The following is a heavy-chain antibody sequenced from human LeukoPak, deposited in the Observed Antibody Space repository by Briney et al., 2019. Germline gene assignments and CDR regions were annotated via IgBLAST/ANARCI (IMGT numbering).Heavy chain of an antibody. V-gene: IGHV1-3*04. CDR1: GYTFTGYY. CDR3: ARDVSSWSFDY. J-gene: IGHJ4*02. Sequence: ASVKVSCKASGYTFTGYYMHWVRQAPGQRLEWMGWISTGNGYTKYSQKFQGRVTITRDTSASTAYMELSSLRSEDTAVYYCARDVSSWSFDYWGQGTLVTVSS. CDR2: ISTGNGYT. D-gene: IGHD6-13*01.